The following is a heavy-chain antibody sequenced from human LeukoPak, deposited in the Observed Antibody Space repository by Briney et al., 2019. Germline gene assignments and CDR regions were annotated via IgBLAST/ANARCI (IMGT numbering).Heavy chain of an antibody. V-gene: IGHV1-2*06. Sequence: ASVKVSCKASGYTFTGYYMHWVRQAPGQGLEWMGRINPNSGGTNYAQKFQGRVTMTRDTSTSTVYMELSSLRSEDTAVYYCARANIVVVPAAIRDPRYYYYYYDMDVWGQGTTVTVSS. CDR3: ARANIVVVPAAIRDPRYYYYYYDMDV. J-gene: IGHJ6*02. CDR1: GYTFTGYY. D-gene: IGHD2-2*01. CDR2: INPNSGGT.